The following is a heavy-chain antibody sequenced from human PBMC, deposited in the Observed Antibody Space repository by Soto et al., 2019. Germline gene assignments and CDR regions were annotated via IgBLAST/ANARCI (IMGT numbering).Heavy chain of an antibody. CDR3: ARQNGVWGSYRYDAFDI. V-gene: IGHV5-51*01. D-gene: IGHD3-16*02. Sequence: GESLKISCKGSGYSFTSYWIGWVRQMPGKGLEWMGIIYPGDSDTRYSPSFQGQVTISADKSISTAYLQWSSRKASDTAMYYCARQNGVWGSYRYDAFDIWGQGTMVTVSS. J-gene: IGHJ3*02. CDR2: IYPGDSDT. CDR1: GYSFTSYW.